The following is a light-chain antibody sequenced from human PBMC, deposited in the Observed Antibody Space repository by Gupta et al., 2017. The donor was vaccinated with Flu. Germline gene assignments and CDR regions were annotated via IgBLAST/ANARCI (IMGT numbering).Light chain of an antibody. CDR3: GAWDTTLSGGV. CDR1: SSDIGNNY. V-gene: IGLV1-51*02. Sequence: QSVLTQPPSVSAAPGQKVTISCSGSSSDIGNNYVSWYQQVPRTAPKLLIYENSRRPSGVYDRFSGSKSGTSATLDITGLQSGDEAYYFCGAWDTTLSGGVFGGGTKLTVL. CDR2: ENS. J-gene: IGLJ3*02.